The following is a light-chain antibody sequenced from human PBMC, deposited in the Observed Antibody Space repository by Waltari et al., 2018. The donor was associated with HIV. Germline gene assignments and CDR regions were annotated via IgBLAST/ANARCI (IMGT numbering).Light chain of an antibody. CDR1: QRVSSN. CDR2: GAS. CDR3: QQYNDWPRT. V-gene: IGKV3-15*01. Sequence: EIVMTQSPATLSVSPGARATLSCRASQRVSSNLAWYQQKPGQAPRLLIFGASTRATGIPARFSGGVSGTDFTLSISSLQSEDFALYYCQQYNDWPRTFGQGTKVEIK. J-gene: IGKJ1*01.